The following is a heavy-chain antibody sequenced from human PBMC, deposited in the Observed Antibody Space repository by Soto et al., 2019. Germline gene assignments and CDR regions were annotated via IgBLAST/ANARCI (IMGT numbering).Heavy chain of an antibody. CDR1: GFTFSSYA. CDR3: AKDRAYYYGSGSHGFNAFDI. Sequence: GGSLRLSCAASGFTFSSYAMSWVRQAPGKGLEWVSAISGSGGSTYYADSVKGRFTISRDNSKNTLYLQMNSLRAEDTAVYYCAKDRAYYYGSGSHGFNAFDIWGQGTMVTVSS. D-gene: IGHD3-10*01. V-gene: IGHV3-23*01. J-gene: IGHJ3*02. CDR2: ISGSGGST.